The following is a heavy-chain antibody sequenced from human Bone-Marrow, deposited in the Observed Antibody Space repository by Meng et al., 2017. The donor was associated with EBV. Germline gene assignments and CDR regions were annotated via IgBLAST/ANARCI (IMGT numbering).Heavy chain of an antibody. Sequence: EVQLVGSGGGVVQPGGSLRLSCAASGFTLINYWMHWVRQVPGKGLVWVSRINVDGSDTIYADSVKGRFTISRDNGKNTLYLQMNSLRADDTAVYYCSRSNWYPDYWGQGTLVTVSS. J-gene: IGHJ4*02. CDR1: GFTLINYW. V-gene: IGHV3-74*01. D-gene: IGHD6-13*01. CDR2: INVDGSDT. CDR3: SRSNWYPDY.